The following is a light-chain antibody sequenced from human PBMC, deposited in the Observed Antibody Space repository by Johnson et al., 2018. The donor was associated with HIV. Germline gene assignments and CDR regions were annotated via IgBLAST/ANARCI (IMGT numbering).Light chain of an antibody. J-gene: IGLJ1*01. V-gene: IGLV1-51*01. CDR3: GTWGNSLSAFV. Sequence: QSLLTQPPSVSAAPGQKVTISCSGSSSNIGNNFVSWYQHLPGTTPKLLIYDNNTRPSGIPARFSGSKSGTSATLGITALPTGDEAEYYCGTWGNSLSAFVFGSGTKVAVL. CDR1: SSNIGNNF. CDR2: DNN.